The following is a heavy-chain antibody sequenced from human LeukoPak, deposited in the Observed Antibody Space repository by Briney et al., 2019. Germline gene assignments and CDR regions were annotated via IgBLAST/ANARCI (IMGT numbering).Heavy chain of an antibody. CDR2: ISGSGGNS. J-gene: IGHJ4*02. V-gene: IGHV3-23*01. D-gene: IGHD2-21*01. Sequence: GGSLRLSCAASGVTFSSYAMSWVRQAPGKGLEWVSTISGSGGNSYFADSVKGRFTISRDNSKNTLYLQMNSLRAEDTAVYYCASLPYSIPFDYWGQGTLVTVSS. CDR1: GVTFSSYA. CDR3: ASLPYSIPFDY.